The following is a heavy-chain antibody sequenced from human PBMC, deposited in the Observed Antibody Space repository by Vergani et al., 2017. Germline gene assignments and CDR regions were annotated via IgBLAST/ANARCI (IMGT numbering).Heavy chain of an antibody. D-gene: IGHD3-22*01. CDR1: GFTFSSYA. V-gene: IGHV3-23*04. CDR3: AKDSSTITMIVVSQAPTDY. CDR2: ISGSGVST. Sequence: VQLVESGGGLVKPGGSLRLSCAASGFTFSSYAMSWVRQAPGKGLEWVSTISGSGVSTYYADSVKGRFTISRDNSKNTLYLQMNSLRAEDTAVYYCAKDSSTITMIVVSQAPTDYWGQGTLVTVSS. J-gene: IGHJ4*02.